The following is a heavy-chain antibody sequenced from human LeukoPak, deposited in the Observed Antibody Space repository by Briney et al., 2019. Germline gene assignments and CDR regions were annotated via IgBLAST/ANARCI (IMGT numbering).Heavy chain of an antibody. D-gene: IGHD3-22*01. Sequence: PSETLSLTCTVSGGSISSYYWSWIRQPPGKGLEWIGYIYTSGSTNYNPSLKSRVTISVDTSKNQFSLKLSSVTAADTAVYYCARHGGYYDSSGYCDNWGQGTLVTVSS. CDR3: ARHGGYYDSSGYCDN. CDR2: IYTSGST. CDR1: GGSISSYY. V-gene: IGHV4-4*09. J-gene: IGHJ4*02.